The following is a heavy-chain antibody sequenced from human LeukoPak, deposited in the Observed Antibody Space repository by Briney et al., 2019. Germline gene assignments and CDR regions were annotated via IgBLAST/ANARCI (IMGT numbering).Heavy chain of an antibody. CDR3: ARSARPRFSEVDY. V-gene: IGHV4-59*04. D-gene: IGHD3-3*01. CDR1: GGSISSYY. J-gene: IGHJ4*02. Sequence: SETLSLTCTVSGGSISSYYWSWIRQPPGKGLEWIGYIYYSGSTYYNPSLKSRVTISVDTSKNQFSLKLSSVTAADTAVYYCARSARPRFSEVDYWGQGTLVTVST. CDR2: IYYSGST.